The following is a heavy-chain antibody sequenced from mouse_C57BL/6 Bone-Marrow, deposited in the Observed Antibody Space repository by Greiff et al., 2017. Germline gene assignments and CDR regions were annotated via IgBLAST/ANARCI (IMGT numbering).Heavy chain of an antibody. V-gene: IGHV5-9-1*02. CDR1: GFTFSSYA. Sequence: EVQLVESGEGLVKPGGSLKLSCAASGFTFSSYAMSWVRQTPEKRLEWVAYISSGGDYIYYADTVKGRFTISRDNARNTLYLQMSSLKSEDTAMYYCTRIYYYGSSPYYYAMDYWGQGTSVTVSS. D-gene: IGHD1-1*01. CDR2: ISSGGDYI. J-gene: IGHJ4*01. CDR3: TRIYYYGSSPYYYAMDY.